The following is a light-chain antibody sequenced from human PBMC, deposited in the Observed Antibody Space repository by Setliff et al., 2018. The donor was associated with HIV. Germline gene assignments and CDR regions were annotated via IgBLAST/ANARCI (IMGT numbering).Light chain of an antibody. CDR2: DVN. V-gene: IGLV2-11*01. Sequence: QSALTQPRSVSGSPGQSVTISCTGTSSDVGGYNYVSWYQQHPGKAPKLMIYDVNKRPSGVPDRFSGSKSDKMASLTISGLQAEDEADYYCCSYAGSSYVFGTGTKVTVL. J-gene: IGLJ1*01. CDR3: CSYAGSSYV. CDR1: SSDVGGYNY.